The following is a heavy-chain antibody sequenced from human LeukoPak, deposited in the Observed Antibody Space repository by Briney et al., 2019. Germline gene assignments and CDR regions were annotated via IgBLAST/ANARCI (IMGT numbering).Heavy chain of an antibody. CDR3: VSNGWYSLEY. D-gene: IGHD6-19*01. Sequence: SETLSLTCTVSGGSISSSNYYWGWIRQPPGKGLECIGSVYYSGNTYYNPSLKSRVTMSIDTSKNQFSLKLSSVTAADTAVYYCVSNGWYSLEYWGQGTLVTVSS. CDR1: GGSISSSNYY. V-gene: IGHV4-39*07. J-gene: IGHJ4*02. CDR2: VYYSGNT.